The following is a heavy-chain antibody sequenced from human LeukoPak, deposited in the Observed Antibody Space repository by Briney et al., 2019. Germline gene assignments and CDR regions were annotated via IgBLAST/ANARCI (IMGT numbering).Heavy chain of an antibody. CDR1: GGSISTYY. CDR2: IYHSGGT. J-gene: IGHJ4*02. Sequence: SETLSLTCTVSGGSISTYYWNWIRQPPGKGLEWIGYIYHSGGTNYNPSLKSRVTMSVDTSKNQFSLKLSSVTAADTAVYYCARLDDYWGQGTLVTVSS. V-gene: IGHV4-59*08. CDR3: ARLDDY.